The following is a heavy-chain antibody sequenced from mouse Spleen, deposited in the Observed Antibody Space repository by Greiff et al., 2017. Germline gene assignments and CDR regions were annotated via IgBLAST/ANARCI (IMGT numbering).Heavy chain of an antibody. CDR3: ARKTTATGDY. CDR1: GYAFSSSW. CDR2: IYPGDGDT. V-gene: IGHV1-82*01. D-gene: IGHD1-2*01. J-gene: IGHJ2*01. Sequence: VQLQQPGPELVKPGASVKISCTASGYAFSSSWMNWVKQRPGKGLEWIGRIYPGDGDTNYNGKFKGKATLTADKSSSTAYMQLSSLTSEDSAVYCCARKTTATGDYWGQGTTLTVSS.